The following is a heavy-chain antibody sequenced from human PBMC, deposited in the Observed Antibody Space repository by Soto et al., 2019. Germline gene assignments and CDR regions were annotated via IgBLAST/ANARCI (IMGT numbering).Heavy chain of an antibody. D-gene: IGHD5-12*01. V-gene: IGHV4-31*03. CDR3: ARGVRGYSGHGPPDY. Sequence: QVHLQESGPGLVKPSQTLSLTCTVSGDSIISGGYYWSWVRQHPGKGLEWIGYIYYNGSPYYNPSLKSRVTISLDTSKNQFSMNLRSETAADSAVYYCARGVRGYSGHGPPDYWGQGTLVTVSS. J-gene: IGHJ4*02. CDR1: GDSIISGGYY. CDR2: IYYNGSP.